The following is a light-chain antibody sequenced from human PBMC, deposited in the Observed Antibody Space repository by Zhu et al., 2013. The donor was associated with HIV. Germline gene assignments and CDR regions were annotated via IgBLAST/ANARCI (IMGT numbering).Light chain of an antibody. CDR2: DAS. V-gene: IGKV1-33*01. J-gene: IGKJ3*01. CDR1: QNIADS. CDR3: QQYDTLLLT. Sequence: DIQMTQSPSSLSASVGDRVTITCQASQNIADSLNWYQHKPGKAPKLLIYDASNLETGVPSRFSGSQSGTSFYFTITSLQPEDVATYHCQQYDTLLLTFGPGTKWKSN.